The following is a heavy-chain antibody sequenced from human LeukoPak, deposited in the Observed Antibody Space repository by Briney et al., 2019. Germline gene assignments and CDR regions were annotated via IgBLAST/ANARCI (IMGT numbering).Heavy chain of an antibody. J-gene: IGHJ4*02. CDR2: IYYSGST. V-gene: IGHV4-59*08. Sequence: SETLSLTCTVSGGSISNYYWTWIRQPPGKGLERIGYIYYSGSTNYNPSLSSRVTISLDTSKNQFSLMLRSLTAADTAVYYCARRYTASPGERFDYWGQGTLVTVSS. D-gene: IGHD2-2*02. CDR3: ARRYTASPGERFDY. CDR1: GGSISNYY.